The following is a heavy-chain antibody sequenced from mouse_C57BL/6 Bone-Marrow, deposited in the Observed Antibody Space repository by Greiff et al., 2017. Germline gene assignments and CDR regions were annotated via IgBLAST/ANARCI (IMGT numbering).Heavy chain of an antibody. V-gene: IGHV1-55*01. D-gene: IGHD2-1*01. CDR2: IYPGSGST. CDR1: GYTFTSYW. Sequence: QVQLQQPGAELVKPGASVKMSCKASGYTFTSYWITWVKQRPGQGLEWIGDIYPGSGSTNYNEKFKSKATLTVDTSSSTAYMQLSSLTSEDSAVYYCARSGIYYGNQNDWGQGTTLTVSS. CDR3: ARSGIYYGNQND. J-gene: IGHJ2*01.